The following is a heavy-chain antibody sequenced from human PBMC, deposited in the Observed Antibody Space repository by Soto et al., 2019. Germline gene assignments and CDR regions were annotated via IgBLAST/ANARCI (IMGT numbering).Heavy chain of an antibody. CDR1: GGTFNTHA. J-gene: IGHJ6*02. CDR2: IVPIYGIP. Sequence: SVKVSCKTSGGTFNTHAISWVRQAPGHGFEWMGGIVPIYGIPSHAQKFQGRVTITADEPTTTVYMELSSLRSDDTAVYYCARGINSKARYYYYGMDVWGQGTTVTVSS. V-gene: IGHV1-69*13. CDR3: ARGINSKARYYYYGMDV. D-gene: IGHD1-1*01.